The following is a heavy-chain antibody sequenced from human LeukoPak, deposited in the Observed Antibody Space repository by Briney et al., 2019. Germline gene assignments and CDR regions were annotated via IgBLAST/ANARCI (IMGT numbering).Heavy chain of an antibody. Sequence: ASVKVSCKASGYTFTGYYMHWVRQAPGQGLEWMGRINPNSGGTNYAQKFQGRVTMTRDTSISTAYMELSRLRSDDTAVYYCARGRRAGGSRTLNWFDPWGQGTLVTVSS. D-gene: IGHD1-26*01. CDR3: ARGRRAGGSRTLNWFDP. CDR2: INPNSGGT. V-gene: IGHV1-2*06. CDR1: GYTFTGYY. J-gene: IGHJ5*02.